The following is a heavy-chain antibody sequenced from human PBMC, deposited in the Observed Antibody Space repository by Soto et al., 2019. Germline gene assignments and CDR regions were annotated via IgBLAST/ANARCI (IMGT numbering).Heavy chain of an antibody. V-gene: IGHV3-23*01. CDR1: GFTFSCCA. CDR2: IHGDGDYT. Sequence: QVLESGGGLVQPGGSLRLSCAASGFTFSCCAMSWVRQAPGKGLEWVSTIHGDGDYTHDTDSVQGRCTITRDNSTNTLYLQMNTLRADDTAVYYCVKHRGAGSYSNWAFAVWGRGTLVTVSS. D-gene: IGHD1-26*01. CDR3: VKHRGAGSYSNWAFAV. J-gene: IGHJ2*01.